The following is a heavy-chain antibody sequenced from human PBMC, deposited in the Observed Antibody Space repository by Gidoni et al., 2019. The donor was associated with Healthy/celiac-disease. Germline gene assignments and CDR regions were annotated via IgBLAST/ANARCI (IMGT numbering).Heavy chain of an antibody. CDR2: IKSKTDGGTT. J-gene: IGHJ4*02. Sequence: EVQLVESGGGLVKPGGSLRLSCAASGFTFSNAWLSWVRQAPGKGLEWVGRIKSKTDGGTTDYAAPVKGRFTISRDDSKNTLYLQMNSLKTEDTAVYYCTAEDIVVVVAAEGPFYWGQGTLVTVSS. V-gene: IGHV3-15*01. CDR3: TAEDIVVVVAAEGPFY. CDR1: GFTFSNAW. D-gene: IGHD2-15*01.